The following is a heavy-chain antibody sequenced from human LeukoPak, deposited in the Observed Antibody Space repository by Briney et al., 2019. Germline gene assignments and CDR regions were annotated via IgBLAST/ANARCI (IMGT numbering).Heavy chain of an antibody. CDR3: ARERDSSGWTSFDY. V-gene: IGHV1-2*04. CDR2: INPNSGGT. D-gene: IGHD6-19*01. Sequence: GASVKVSRKASGYTFTDYHMHWVRQAPGQGLEWMGWINPNSGGTNYAQNFQGWVTMTRDTSICTGYMELSRLRSDDTAVYYCARERDSSGWTSFDYWGQGTLVTVSS. J-gene: IGHJ4*02. CDR1: GYTFTDYH.